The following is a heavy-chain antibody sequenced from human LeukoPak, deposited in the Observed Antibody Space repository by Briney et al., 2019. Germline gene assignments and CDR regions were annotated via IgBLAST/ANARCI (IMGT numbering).Heavy chain of an antibody. Sequence: QLGESLRLSCAASGFTFSSYWMSWVRQAPGKGLEWVANIKEDGSEKYYVDSVKGRFTISRDNAKSSLYLQMNSLRAEDTAMYFCARGIHITIFGVETHDSLDFWGQGTMVTVSS. CDR1: GFTFSSYW. D-gene: IGHD3-3*01. J-gene: IGHJ3*01. CDR3: ARGIHITIFGVETHDSLDF. CDR2: IKEDGSEK. V-gene: IGHV3-7*01.